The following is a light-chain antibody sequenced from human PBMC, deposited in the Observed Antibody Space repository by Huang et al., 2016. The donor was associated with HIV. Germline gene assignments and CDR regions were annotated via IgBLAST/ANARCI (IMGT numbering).Light chain of an antibody. CDR3: QQYNTYLYT. J-gene: IGKJ2*01. V-gene: IGKV1-5*03. CDR1: QNINTW. Sequence: DIQMTQSPSTLSAYVGDRVTITCRASQNINTWLAWYKQKPGKAPNLLIYRASSLQIGVPSRFTGSGSGTEFTLTITSLQPDDLGTYYCQQYNTYLYTFGQGTKLEI. CDR2: RAS.